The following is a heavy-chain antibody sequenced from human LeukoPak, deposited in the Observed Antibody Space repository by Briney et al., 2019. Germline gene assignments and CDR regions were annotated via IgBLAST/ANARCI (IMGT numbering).Heavy chain of an antibody. Sequence: GGSLRLSCAASGFTFSAYNMNWVRQAPGQGLEWVSSISSSSSRIYYADSVKGRFTISRDNAKNSLYLQMNSLRDEGTAVYYCVRGDGWFGELLNFDYWGQGTLVTVSS. CDR1: GFTFSAYN. D-gene: IGHD3-10*01. CDR2: ISSSSSRI. J-gene: IGHJ4*02. CDR3: VRGDGWFGELLNFDY. V-gene: IGHV3-48*02.